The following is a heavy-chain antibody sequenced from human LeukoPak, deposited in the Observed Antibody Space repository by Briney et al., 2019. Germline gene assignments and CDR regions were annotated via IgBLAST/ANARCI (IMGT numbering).Heavy chain of an antibody. CDR3: AKSYVWGSYRPPFDY. J-gene: IGHJ4*02. CDR2: IRSKANTYAT. Sequence: PGGSLRLSCAASGFTFSGSAIHWVRQASGKGLEWVGRIRSKANTYATTYAASVKGRFTISRDNSKNTLYLQMNSLRAEDTAVYYCAKSYVWGSYRPPFDYWGQGTLVTVSS. D-gene: IGHD3-16*02. CDR1: GFTFSGSA. V-gene: IGHV3-73*01.